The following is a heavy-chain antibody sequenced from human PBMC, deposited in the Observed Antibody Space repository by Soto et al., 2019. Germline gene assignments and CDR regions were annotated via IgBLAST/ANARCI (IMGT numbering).Heavy chain of an antibody. Sequence: SETLSLTCTVSGGSIRSYYWSWIRQPPGKGLEWIGYFHDSGSSHYNPSLKSRVTISVDTSKNQFSLKLTSVTAADTAMYYCAKYDFLAGAHDAFDIWGQGTMVTVSS. CDR3: AKYDFLAGAHDAFDI. D-gene: IGHD3-9*01. CDR1: GGSIRSYY. V-gene: IGHV4-59*08. CDR2: FHDSGSS. J-gene: IGHJ3*02.